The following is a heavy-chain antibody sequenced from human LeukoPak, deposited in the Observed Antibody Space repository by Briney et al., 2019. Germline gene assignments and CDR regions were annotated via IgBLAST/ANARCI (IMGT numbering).Heavy chain of an antibody. J-gene: IGHJ4*02. D-gene: IGHD1-26*01. CDR1: GFTFSSYE. CDR3: ARVWYSGSYPVDY. Sequence: GGSLRLSCAASGFTFSSYEMNWVRQAPGKGLEWVSYISSSGSTIYYADSVKGRFTISRDNAKNSLYLQMNSLRAEDTAVYYCARVWYSGSYPVDYWGQGTLVTVSS. CDR2: ISSSGSTI. V-gene: IGHV3-48*03.